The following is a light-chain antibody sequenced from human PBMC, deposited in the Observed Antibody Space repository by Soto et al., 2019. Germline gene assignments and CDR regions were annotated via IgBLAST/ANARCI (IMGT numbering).Light chain of an antibody. V-gene: IGKV3-11*01. CDR2: DAS. CDR3: HQRSTWPFT. CDR1: QSISSY. J-gene: IGKJ3*01. Sequence: EIVLTQSPATLSLSPGERATLSCRASQSISSYLACYQQKPDQAPRLLIYDASNRATCIPARFSGSGSGTDFTLTISSLEPDDFAVYYCHQRSTWPFTFGPGTKVAIK.